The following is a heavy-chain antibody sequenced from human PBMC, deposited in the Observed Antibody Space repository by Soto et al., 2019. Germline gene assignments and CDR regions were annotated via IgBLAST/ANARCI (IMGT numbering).Heavy chain of an antibody. J-gene: IGHJ4*02. V-gene: IGHV4-39*02. Sequence: SETLSLTCTVSGGSINSNNYYWAWIRQPPGKGLAWIASIYYDGSTYYNPSLKSRVSISVDTSKNHFSLKLSSATAADTAVYYCAKVVVAATRHTDFDSWGQGTMVTVYS. CDR2: IYYDGST. CDR3: AKVVVAATRHTDFDS. CDR1: GGSINSNNYY. D-gene: IGHD2-15*01.